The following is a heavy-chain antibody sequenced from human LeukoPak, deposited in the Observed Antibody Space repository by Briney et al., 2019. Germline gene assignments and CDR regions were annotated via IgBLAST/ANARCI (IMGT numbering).Heavy chain of an antibody. CDR2: ISSSSSYI. V-gene: IGHV3-21*01. D-gene: IGHD3-22*01. CDR3: ASADSSGYSAFDI. J-gene: IGHJ3*02. Sequence: KSGGSLRLSCGASGFTFRNYWMNWVRQAPGKGLEWVSSISSSSSYIYYADSVKGRFTISRDNAKNSLYLQMNSLRAEDTAVYYCASADSSGYSAFDIWGQGTMVTVSS. CDR1: GFTFRNYW.